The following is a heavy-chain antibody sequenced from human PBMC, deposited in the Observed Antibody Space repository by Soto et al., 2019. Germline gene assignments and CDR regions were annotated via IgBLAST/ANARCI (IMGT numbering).Heavy chain of an antibody. V-gene: IGHV3-74*01. Sequence: EVQLVESGGGLVQPGGSLRLSCAASGFTFSSYWMHWVRQAPGKGLVWVSRINSDGSSTSYADSVKGRFTISRDNAKNTQYLPMNSLRADDTTVYYCARDRSITIFGVVIIYYYYMDVWGKGTTVTV. D-gene: IGHD3-3*01. J-gene: IGHJ6*03. CDR2: INSDGSST. CDR1: GFTFSSYW. CDR3: ARDRSITIFGVVIIYYYYMDV.